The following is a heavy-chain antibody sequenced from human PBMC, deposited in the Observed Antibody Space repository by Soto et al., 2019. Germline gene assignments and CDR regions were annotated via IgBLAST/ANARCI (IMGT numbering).Heavy chain of an antibody. CDR2: IIPILGIA. Sequence: QVQLVQSGAEVKKPGSSVKVSCKASGGTFSSYTISWVRQAPGQGLEWMGRIIPILGIANYAQKFQGRATITADKSMSTAYMELSSLRSEDTAVYYCATVGGWGNDYWGQGTLVTVSS. CDR3: ATVGGWGNDY. CDR1: GGTFSSYT. V-gene: IGHV1-69*02. D-gene: IGHD3-16*01. J-gene: IGHJ4*02.